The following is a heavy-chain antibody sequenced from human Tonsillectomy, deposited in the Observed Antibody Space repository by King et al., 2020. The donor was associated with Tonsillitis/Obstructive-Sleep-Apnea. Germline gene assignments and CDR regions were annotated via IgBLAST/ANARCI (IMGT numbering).Heavy chain of an antibody. CDR2: ISYDGSNK. Sequence: VQLVQSGGGVVQPGRSLRLSCAASGFTFSSYAMHWVRQAPGKGLEWVAVISYDGSNKDYADSVKGRFTISRDNSKNTLYLQMNSLRAEDTAVYYCARDLTRQRLGGIGYWGQGALVTVSS. J-gene: IGHJ4*02. CDR3: ARDLTRQRLGGIGY. CDR1: GFTFSSYA. V-gene: IGHV3-30*01. D-gene: IGHD6-25*01.